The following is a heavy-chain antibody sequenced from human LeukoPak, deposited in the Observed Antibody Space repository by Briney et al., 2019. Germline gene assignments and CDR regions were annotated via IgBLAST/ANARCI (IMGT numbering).Heavy chain of an antibody. Sequence: PSETLSLTCAVYGGSFSDYYWNWIRQPPGKGLEWIGEINHSGSTIYNPSLKSRVTISVDTSKNQFSLKLSSVTAADTAVYYCARALGNYFDYWGQGTLVTVSS. CDR2: INHSGST. CDR1: GGSFSDYY. V-gene: IGHV4-34*01. CDR3: ARALGNYFDY. J-gene: IGHJ4*02.